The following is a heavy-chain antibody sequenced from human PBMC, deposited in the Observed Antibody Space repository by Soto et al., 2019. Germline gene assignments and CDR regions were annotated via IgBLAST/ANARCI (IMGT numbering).Heavy chain of an antibody. CDR2: IDWDDDK. D-gene: IGHD6-19*01. J-gene: IGHJ4*02. CDR3: TRTTSSGWTFDY. V-gene: IGHV2-70*04. Sequence: SGPTLVNPTQTLTLTCTFSGFSLSTSGMRVSWIRQPLGKALEWLARIDWDDDKFYSTSLKTRLTISKDTSKNQVVLTMTNMDPVDTATYYCTRTTSSGWTFDYWGQGTLVTVSS. CDR1: GFSLSTSGMR.